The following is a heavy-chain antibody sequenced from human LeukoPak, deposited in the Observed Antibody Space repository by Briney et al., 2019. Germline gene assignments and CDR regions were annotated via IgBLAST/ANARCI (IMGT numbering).Heavy chain of an antibody. CDR3: ARDFGYFVR. Sequence: PGGSQRLSCAASGFTFSNYWMSWVRQAPGKGLEWVASIKQDGSEKEFVDSVKGRFSISRDNAKNSLYLQMNNLRAEDTAVYYCARDFGYFVRWGQGTLVTVSS. V-gene: IGHV3-7*01. CDR2: IKQDGSEK. J-gene: IGHJ4*02. CDR1: GFTFSNYW. D-gene: IGHD3-3*01.